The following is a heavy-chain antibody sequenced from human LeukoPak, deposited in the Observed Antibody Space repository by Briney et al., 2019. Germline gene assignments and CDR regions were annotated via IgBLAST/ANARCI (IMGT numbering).Heavy chain of an antibody. Sequence: ASVKVSCKASGGTFSSYAISWVRQAPGQGLEWMGWINPNSGGTNYAQKFQGRVTMTRDTSISTAYMELSRLRSDDTAVYYCARRFLEWSYAFDIWGQGTMVTVSS. CDR2: INPNSGGT. V-gene: IGHV1-2*02. J-gene: IGHJ3*02. CDR1: GGTFSSYA. CDR3: ARRFLEWSYAFDI. D-gene: IGHD3-3*01.